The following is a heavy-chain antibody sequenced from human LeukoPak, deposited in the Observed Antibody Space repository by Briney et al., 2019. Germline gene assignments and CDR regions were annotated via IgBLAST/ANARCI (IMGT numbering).Heavy chain of an antibody. CDR1: GYTFTSYG. Sequence: ASVKVSCKASGYTFTSYGISWVRQAPAQGLEWMGWISAYSGNTNYAQKLQGRVTMTTDTSTSTAYMELRSLRSDDTAVYYCAGGGGLYYDILTGYYKPHYFDYWGQGTLVTVSS. D-gene: IGHD3-9*01. V-gene: IGHV1-18*01. J-gene: IGHJ4*02. CDR3: AGGGGLYYDILTGYYKPHYFDY. CDR2: ISAYSGNT.